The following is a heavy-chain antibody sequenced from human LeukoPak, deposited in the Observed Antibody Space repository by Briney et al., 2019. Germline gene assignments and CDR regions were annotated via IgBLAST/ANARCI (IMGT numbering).Heavy chain of an antibody. CDR2: INHSGST. CDR3: ARVAAAAGRVDY. D-gene: IGHD6-13*01. J-gene: IGHJ4*02. CDR1: GGSFSGYY. Sequence: SETLSLTCDVYGGSFSGYYWGWLRQPPGKGLEWIGEINHSGSTNYNPSLKRRVTISVDTSKNQCSLKLSSVTASDTAVYYCARVAAAAGRVDYWGQGTLVTVSS. V-gene: IGHV4-34*01.